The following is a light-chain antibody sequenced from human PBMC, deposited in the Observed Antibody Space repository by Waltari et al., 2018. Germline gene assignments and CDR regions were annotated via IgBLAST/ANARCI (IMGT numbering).Light chain of an antibody. J-gene: IGKJ1*01. CDR3: QNHERLPAT. CDR1: QSVGRY. Sequence: EVVLTQSPGTLSLSPGERATLSCRASQSVGRYIVWYQQRPGQAPRLLIYGASTRATGIPDRFSGSGFGTDFSLTIDRLEPEDFAVYYCQNHERLPATFGQGTRVEIK. CDR2: GAS. V-gene: IGKV3-20*01.